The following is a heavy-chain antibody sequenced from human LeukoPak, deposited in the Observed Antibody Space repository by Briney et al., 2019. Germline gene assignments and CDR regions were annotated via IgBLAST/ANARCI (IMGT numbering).Heavy chain of an antibody. Sequence: PSETLSLTCTVSGGSISSYYWSWIRQPAGKGLESIGRIYTSGSTNYNPSLKSRVTMSVDTSKNQFSLKLSSVTAADTAVYYCARDRGFGSQNWFDPWGQGTLVTVSS. J-gene: IGHJ5*02. V-gene: IGHV4-4*07. CDR3: ARDRGFGSQNWFDP. CDR1: GGSISSYY. D-gene: IGHD3-10*01. CDR2: IYTSGST.